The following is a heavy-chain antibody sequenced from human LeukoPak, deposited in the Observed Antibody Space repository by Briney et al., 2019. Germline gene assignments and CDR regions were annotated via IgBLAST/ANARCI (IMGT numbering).Heavy chain of an antibody. CDR1: GGSISSSSYY. V-gene: IGHV4-39*01. D-gene: IGHD3-10*01. CDR2: IYYSGST. CDR3: ARQSITMVRGAFDY. J-gene: IGHJ4*02. Sequence: SETLSLTCTVSGGSISSSSYYWGWIRQPPGKGLEWIGSIYYSGSTYYNPSLKSRVTIPVDTSKNQFSLKLSSVTAADTAVYYCARQSITMVRGAFDYWGQGTLVTVSS.